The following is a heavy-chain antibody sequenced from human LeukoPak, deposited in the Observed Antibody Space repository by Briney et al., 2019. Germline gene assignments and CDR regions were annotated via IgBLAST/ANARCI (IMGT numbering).Heavy chain of an antibody. CDR1: GYTFTNYY. D-gene: IGHD3-3*01. Sequence: GASVKVSCKASGYTFTNYYMHWVRQAPGQGLEWMGIINPSGSSTSYAQKFQGRVTMTRDTSTSTVYMELSSLRSEDTAVYYCARGRETYYDFWSGSYYYYYGMDVWGQGTTVTVSS. J-gene: IGHJ6*02. CDR3: ARGRETYYDFWSGSYYYYYGMDV. V-gene: IGHV1-46*01. CDR2: INPSGSST.